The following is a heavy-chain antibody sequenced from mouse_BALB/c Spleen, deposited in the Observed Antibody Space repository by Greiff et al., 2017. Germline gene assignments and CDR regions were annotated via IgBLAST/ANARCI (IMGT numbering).Heavy chain of an antibody. J-gene: IGHJ4*01. CDR1: GFTFSDYY. Sequence: EVKLVESGGGLVKPGGSLKLSCAASGFTFSDYYMYWVRQTPEKRLEWVATISDGGSYTYYPDSVKGRFTISRDNAKNNLYLQMSSLKSEDTAMYYCARVVVAKDYAMDYWGQGTSVTVSS. CDR2: ISDGGSYT. CDR3: ARVVVAKDYAMDY. V-gene: IGHV5-4*02. D-gene: IGHD1-1*01.